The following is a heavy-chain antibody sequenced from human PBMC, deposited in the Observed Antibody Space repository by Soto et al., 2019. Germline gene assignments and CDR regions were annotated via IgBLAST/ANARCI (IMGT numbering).Heavy chain of an antibody. D-gene: IGHD5-12*01. CDR3: ARNSGYDYYDTTGIEN. CDR1: GFSFSSYA. Sequence: PGGSLRLSCAASGFSFSSYAMTWARRAPGKGLEWVSAIGGSGITYYADSVKGRITISRDNSRNTVYLQMNSLRAEDTAVYYCARNSGYDYYDTTGIENWCQGTQLTVSS. V-gene: IGHV3-23*01. CDR2: IGGSGIT. J-gene: IGHJ4*02.